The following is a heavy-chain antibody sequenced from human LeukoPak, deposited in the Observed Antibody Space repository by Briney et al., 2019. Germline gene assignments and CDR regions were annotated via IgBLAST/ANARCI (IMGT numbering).Heavy chain of an antibody. CDR1: RFTFSSYA. V-gene: IGHV3-23*01. CDR3: ARDLQAARPELDYYYGMDV. Sequence: PGGSLRLSCAASRFTFSSYAMSWVRQAPGKGLEWVSAIRDSGSSTHYADSVKGRFTTSRDNSKNTLFLQMNSLRSEDTAVYYCARDLQAARPELDYYYGMDVWGQGTTVTVSS. J-gene: IGHJ6*02. D-gene: IGHD6-6*01. CDR2: IRDSGSST.